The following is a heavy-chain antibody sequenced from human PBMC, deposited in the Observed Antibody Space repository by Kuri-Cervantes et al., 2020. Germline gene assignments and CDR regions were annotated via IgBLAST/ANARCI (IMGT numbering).Heavy chain of an antibody. CDR2: ISSSSSTI. CDR1: GFTFSSYS. V-gene: IGHV3-48*01. D-gene: IGHD3-10*01. J-gene: IGHJ5*02. Sequence: GGSLRLSCAASGFTFSSYSMNWVRQAPGKGLEWVSYISSSSSTIYYADSVKGRFTISRDNAKNSLYLQMNSLRAEDTAVYYCARVGGSGKPGGDWFDPWGQGTLVTVS. CDR3: ARVGGSGKPGGDWFDP.